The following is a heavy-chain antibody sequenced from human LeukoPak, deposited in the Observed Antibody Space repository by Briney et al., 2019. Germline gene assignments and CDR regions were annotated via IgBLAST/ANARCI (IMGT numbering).Heavy chain of an antibody. Sequence: GSLRLSCAASGFTFSSYAMSWVRQAPGKGLEWVSAISDNGVSTYYADSVKGRFTISRENSKNTLYLQMNSLRAEDTALYYCAKSTIGYYDTGGYPDWGQGTLVTVSS. CDR1: GFTFSSYA. J-gene: IGHJ4*02. CDR3: AKSTIGYYDTGGYPD. CDR2: ISDNGVST. D-gene: IGHD3-22*01. V-gene: IGHV3-23*01.